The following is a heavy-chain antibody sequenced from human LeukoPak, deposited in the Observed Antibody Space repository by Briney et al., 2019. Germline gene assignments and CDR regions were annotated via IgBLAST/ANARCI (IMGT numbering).Heavy chain of an antibody. CDR2: MNPNSGNT. J-gene: IGHJ4*02. Sequence: GASVKVSCKASGYTFTNYDINWVRQATGQGLEWMGWMNPNSGNTGYAQKFQGRVTMTRNTSISTAYMELSSLRSEDTAVYYCARGGGITMVQGEARDFDYWGQGTLVTVSS. D-gene: IGHD3-10*01. V-gene: IGHV1-8*01. CDR3: ARGGGITMVQGEARDFDY. CDR1: GYTFTNYD.